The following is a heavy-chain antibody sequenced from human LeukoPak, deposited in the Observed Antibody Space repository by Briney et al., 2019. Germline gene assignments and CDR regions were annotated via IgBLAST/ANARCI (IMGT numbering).Heavy chain of an antibody. CDR3: AKNNDFWSGPYYYYYMDV. CDR1: GFTFSSYA. CDR2: ISGSGGST. Sequence: GGSLRLSCAASGFTFSSYAMSWVRQAPGKGLEWVSAISGSGGSTYYADSVKGRFTISGDNSKNTLYLQMNSLRAEDTAVYYCAKNNDFWSGPYYYYYMDVWGKGTTVTVSS. J-gene: IGHJ6*03. D-gene: IGHD3-3*01. V-gene: IGHV3-23*01.